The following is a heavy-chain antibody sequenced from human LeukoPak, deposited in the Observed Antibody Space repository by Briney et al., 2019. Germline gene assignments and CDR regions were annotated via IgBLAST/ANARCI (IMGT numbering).Heavy chain of an antibody. CDR2: ISGSGGST. Sequence: QPGGSLRLSCAASGFTFSSYAMSWVRQAPGKGLEWVSAISGSGGSTYYADSVKGWFTISRDNSKNTLYLQMNSLRAEDTAVYYCAKGREITSSGSYYKHSPNPQHWGQGTLVTVSS. CDR1: GFTFSSYA. CDR3: AKGREITSSGSYYKHSPNPQH. J-gene: IGHJ4*02. V-gene: IGHV3-23*01. D-gene: IGHD3-10*01.